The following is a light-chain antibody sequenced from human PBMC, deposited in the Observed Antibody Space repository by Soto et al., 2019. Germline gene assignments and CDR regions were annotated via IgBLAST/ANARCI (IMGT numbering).Light chain of an antibody. CDR3: QQYDSYSRT. Sequence: DIQMTQSPSTLSASVGDRVTITCRASQSTSNWLAWHQQKPGKAPNLLIYKASTLESGVPSRFSGSGSGTEFTLTISSLQPDDFATYYCQQYDSYSRTFGQGTKVDIK. CDR1: QSTSNW. V-gene: IGKV1-5*03. J-gene: IGKJ1*01. CDR2: KAS.